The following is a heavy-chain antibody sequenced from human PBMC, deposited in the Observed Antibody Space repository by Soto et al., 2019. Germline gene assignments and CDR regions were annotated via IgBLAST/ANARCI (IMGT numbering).Heavy chain of an antibody. Sequence: PGGSLRLSCAASGFTFSDHCMEWVRQAPGKGLEWVGRIRNKANSYSTEYAASVKGRFTISRDDSMNSLYLQMNSLKSEDTAVFYCARYSGSYTRGLDSCGQGTPVTISS. V-gene: IGHV3-72*01. D-gene: IGHD1-26*01. J-gene: IGHJ4*02. CDR2: IRNKANSYST. CDR1: GFTFSDHC. CDR3: ARYSGSYTRGLDS.